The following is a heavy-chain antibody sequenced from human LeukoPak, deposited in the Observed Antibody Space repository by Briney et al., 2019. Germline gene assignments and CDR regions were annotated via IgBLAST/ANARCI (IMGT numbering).Heavy chain of an antibody. CDR3: ARDPTRNYYFDY. CDR2: IYYSGST. Sequence: SETLSLTCTVSGGSISSSSYYWGWIRQPPGKGLEWIGSIYYSGSTYYNPSLKSRVTISVDTSKNQFSLKLSSVTAADTAVYYCARDPTRNYYFDYWGQGTLVTVSS. J-gene: IGHJ4*02. V-gene: IGHV4-39*07. CDR1: GGSISSSSYY.